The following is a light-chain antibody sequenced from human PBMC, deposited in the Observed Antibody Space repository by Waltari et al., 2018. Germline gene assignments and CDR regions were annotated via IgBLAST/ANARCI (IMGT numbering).Light chain of an antibody. CDR1: QSVSNW. V-gene: IGKV1-5*03. Sequence: DIQMTQSPSTLSASVGDRVTITCRASQSVSNWLAWYQQKPWKAPNLLIYKASSLESGVPSRFSGSGSGTEFTLTISSLQPDDFATYYCQQYNDDPRTFGQGTEVEFK. J-gene: IGKJ1*01. CDR2: KAS. CDR3: QQYNDDPRT.